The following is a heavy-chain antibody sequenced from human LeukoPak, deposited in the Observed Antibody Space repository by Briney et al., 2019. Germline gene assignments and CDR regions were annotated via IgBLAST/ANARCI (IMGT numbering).Heavy chain of an antibody. J-gene: IGHJ4*02. V-gene: IGHV1-3*04. Sequence: ASVKVSCKASGYNFSTYAMHWVRQAPGQRLEWMGWINTGSGNTKYSQKFQGRVTITRDTSASTAYMESSSLRSEDTAKYYCARGHSSGWWYYFDYWGQGTLVTVSS. CDR1: GYNFSTYA. CDR3: ARGHSSGWWYYFDY. CDR2: INTGSGNT. D-gene: IGHD6-19*01.